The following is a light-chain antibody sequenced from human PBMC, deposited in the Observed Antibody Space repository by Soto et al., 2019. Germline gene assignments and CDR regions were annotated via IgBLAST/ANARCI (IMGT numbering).Light chain of an antibody. CDR3: QSYDSSLNVV. CDR1: SSNIGAGYD. CDR2: GNS. V-gene: IGLV1-40*01. Sequence: QSVLTQPTSVSGAPGQRVTISCTGSSSNIGAGYDVHWYQQLPGTAPKLLIYGNSNRPSGVPDRFSGSKSGTSASLAITGLQAEDEADYYCQSYDSSLNVVFGGGTKLTVL. J-gene: IGLJ2*01.